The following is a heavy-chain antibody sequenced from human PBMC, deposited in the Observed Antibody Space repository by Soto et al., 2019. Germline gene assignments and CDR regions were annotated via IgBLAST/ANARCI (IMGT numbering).Heavy chain of an antibody. CDR3: VRGQHSGFDI. CDR1: GGSISSGGYY. Sequence: SETLSLTCTVSGGSISSGGYYWSWIRQHPGKGLEWIGYIYYSGSTYYNPSLKSRVTISVDTSKNHLSLQLKSMTPEDTAVYYCVRGQHSGFDIWGQGTMVTVS. D-gene: IGHD1-1*01. J-gene: IGHJ3*02. V-gene: IGHV4-30-4*08. CDR2: IYYSGST.